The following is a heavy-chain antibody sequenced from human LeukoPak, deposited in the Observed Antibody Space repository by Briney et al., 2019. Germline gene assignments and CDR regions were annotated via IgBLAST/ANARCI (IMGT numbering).Heavy chain of an antibody. CDR1: GGSISSYY. V-gene: IGHV4-4*07. CDR2: NYTSGST. CDR3: ARQRQSNWFDP. D-gene: IGHD6-25*01. J-gene: IGHJ5*02. Sequence: PSETLSLTCTVSGGSISSYYWSWVRQPAGKGLEWIGRNYTSGSTNYNPSLKSRVTMSVDTSKNQFSLKLSSVTAADTAVYYCARQRQSNWFDPWGQGTLVTVSS.